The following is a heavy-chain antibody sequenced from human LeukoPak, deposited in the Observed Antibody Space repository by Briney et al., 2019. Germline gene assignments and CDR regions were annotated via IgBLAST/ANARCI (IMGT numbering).Heavy chain of an antibody. D-gene: IGHD3-10*01. V-gene: IGHV1-69*06. CDR1: GGTFSSYA. CDR2: IIPIFGTA. Sequence: SVKVSCKASGGTFSSYAISWVRQAPGQGLEWMGQIIPIFGTANYAQKFQGRVTITADKSTSTAYMELSSLRSEDTAVYYCARAREDLWFGESRTYYFDYWGQGTLVTVSS. J-gene: IGHJ4*02. CDR3: ARAREDLWFGESRTYYFDY.